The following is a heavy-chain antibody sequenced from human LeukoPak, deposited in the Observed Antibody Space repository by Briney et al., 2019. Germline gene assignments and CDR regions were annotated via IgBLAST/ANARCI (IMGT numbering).Heavy chain of an antibody. V-gene: IGHV3-23*01. CDR2: ISGTGDDT. D-gene: IGHD2-2*01. Sequence: GGSLRLSCAVSGFTFNSYAVTWVRLAPWKGLEWVSSISGTGDDTYYADSVKGRFTISRDNSQNTLYLQMNSLRAEDTALYYCARLSCSSPDCHGLPSFYYYAMDVWGQGTTVTVSS. J-gene: IGHJ6*02. CDR1: GFTFNSYA. CDR3: ARLSCSSPDCHGLPSFYYYAMDV.